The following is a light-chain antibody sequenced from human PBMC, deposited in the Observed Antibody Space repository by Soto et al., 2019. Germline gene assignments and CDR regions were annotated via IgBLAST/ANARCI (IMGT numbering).Light chain of an antibody. Sequence: NVWKKVVCTLSLYPGERATLSSRASQNLRSSLAWYQQKPGQAPRLLIYDASNRATGIPARFSGSGSGTHFTLTISRLEPGDFAVYYCQLLGCTTFSFGHGTRLDIK. CDR1: QNLRSS. V-gene: IGKV3-20*01. J-gene: IGKJ5*01. CDR2: DAS. CDR3: QLLGCTTFS.